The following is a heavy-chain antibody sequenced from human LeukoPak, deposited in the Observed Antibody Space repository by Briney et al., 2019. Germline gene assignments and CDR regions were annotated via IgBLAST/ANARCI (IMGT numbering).Heavy chain of an antibody. Sequence: GGSLRLSCAASGFTFSSYSMNWVRQAPGKGLEWVSSISSSSSYIYSADSVKGRFTISRDNAKNSLYLQMNSLRVEDTAVYYCARCTTGKTFGSLREIKKSREIDYWGQGTLVTVSS. V-gene: IGHV3-21*01. D-gene: IGHD1-1*01. CDR3: ARCTTGKTFGSLREIKKSREIDY. CDR1: GFTFSSYS. J-gene: IGHJ4*02. CDR2: ISSSSSYI.